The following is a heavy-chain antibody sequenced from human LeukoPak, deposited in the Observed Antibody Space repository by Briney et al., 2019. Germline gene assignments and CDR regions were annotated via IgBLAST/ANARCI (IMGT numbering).Heavy chain of an antibody. CDR1: GFTFSRYW. CDR2: IKQEGREK. Sequence: PGGSLRLSCAASGFTFSRYWMSWVRQAPGKGREGVANIKQEGREKYYVDSVKGRFTISTDNAKTSLYLQMNSLRAEDTAVYYCARDLQLFSTTSDYYYYMDVWGKGTTVTVSS. CDR3: ARDLQLFSTTSDYYYYMDV. V-gene: IGHV3-7*01. J-gene: IGHJ6*03. D-gene: IGHD1-26*01.